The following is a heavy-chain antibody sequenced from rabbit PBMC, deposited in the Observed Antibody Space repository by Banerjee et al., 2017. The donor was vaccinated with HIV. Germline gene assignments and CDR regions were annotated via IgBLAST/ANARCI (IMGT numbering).Heavy chain of an antibody. CDR3: ARDAGTSFSTYGMDL. D-gene: IGHD8-1*01. Sequence: QEQLVESGGGLVKPGGSLKLSCTASGFSFSSKAVMGWVRQAPGKGLEWIACINAVTGKAVYASWAKGRFTFSKTSSTTVTLQMTSLTAADTATYFCARDAGTSFSTYGMDLWGQGTLVTVS. CDR1: GFSFSSKAV. CDR2: INAVTGKA. J-gene: IGHJ6*01. V-gene: IGHV1S45*01.